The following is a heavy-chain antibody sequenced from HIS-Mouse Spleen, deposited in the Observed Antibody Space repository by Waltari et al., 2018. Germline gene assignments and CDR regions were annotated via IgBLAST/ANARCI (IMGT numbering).Heavy chain of an antibody. CDR3: ARMYSSSWYYYYGMDV. CDR1: GYTFTSYA. J-gene: IGHJ6*02. Sequence: QVQLVQSGAEVKKPGASVTVSCKASGYTFTSYALNWVRQATGKGLEWMGWRNPNSGNTGYAKKFQGRVTMTRNTSISTAYMELSSLRSEDTAVYYCARMYSSSWYYYYGMDVWGQGTTVTVSS. D-gene: IGHD6-13*01. CDR2: RNPNSGNT. V-gene: IGHV1-8*01.